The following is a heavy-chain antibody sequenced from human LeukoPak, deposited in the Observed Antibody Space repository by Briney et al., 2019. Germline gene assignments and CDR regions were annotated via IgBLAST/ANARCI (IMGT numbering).Heavy chain of an antibody. J-gene: IGHJ5*02. CDR1: GYTFTSYG. D-gene: IGHD3-22*01. CDR3: ARVPLPRGGYYYDSIWSDP. CDR2: ISAYNGNT. V-gene: IGHV1-18*01. Sequence: GASVKVSCKASGYTFTSYGISWVRQAPGQGLEWMGWISAYNGNTNYAQKLQGRVTMTTDTSTSTAYMELRSLRSDDTAVYYCARVPLPRGGYYYDSIWSDPWGQGTLVTVSS.